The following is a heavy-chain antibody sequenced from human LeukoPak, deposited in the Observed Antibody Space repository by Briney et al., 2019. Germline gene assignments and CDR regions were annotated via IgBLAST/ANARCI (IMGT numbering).Heavy chain of an antibody. V-gene: IGHV1-69*13. Sequence: SVKVSCKASGGTFSSYAISWVRQAPGQGLVWMGGIIPIFGTANYAQKFQGRVTITADESTSTAYMELSSLRSEDTAVYYCARSGYYYMDVWGKGTTVTISS. CDR3: ARSGYYYMDV. CDR2: IIPIFGTA. CDR1: GGTFSSYA. J-gene: IGHJ6*03.